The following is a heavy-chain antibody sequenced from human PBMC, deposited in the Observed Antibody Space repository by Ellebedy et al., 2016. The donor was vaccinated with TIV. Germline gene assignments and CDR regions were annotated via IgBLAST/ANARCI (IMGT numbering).Heavy chain of an antibody. J-gene: IGHJ4*02. V-gene: IGHV1-8*01. CDR1: GYTFTSVD. D-gene: IGHD3-10*01. Sequence: ASVKVSXXASGYTFTSVDINWVRQSTGQGLEWMGWMNPNSGNTGYAQKFQGRLTMTRNTSISTAYMELSSLRSEDTAVYYCSRGVGAVGDFWGQGTLVTVSS. CDR2: MNPNSGNT. CDR3: SRGVGAVGDF.